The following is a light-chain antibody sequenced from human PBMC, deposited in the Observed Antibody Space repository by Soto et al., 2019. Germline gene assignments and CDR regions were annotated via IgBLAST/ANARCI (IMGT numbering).Light chain of an antibody. J-gene: IGLJ1*01. CDR1: SSDVGDYNY. Sequence: QSALTQPASVSGSPGQSITISCTGTSSDVGDYNYVSWYQHHPGKAPKLMIYDVSNRPSGVSNRFSGSKSGNTASLTISGLQAEDEGDYYCSSYTSSSTLYVFGTGTKLTVL. V-gene: IGLV2-14*03. CDR3: SSYTSSSTLYV. CDR2: DVS.